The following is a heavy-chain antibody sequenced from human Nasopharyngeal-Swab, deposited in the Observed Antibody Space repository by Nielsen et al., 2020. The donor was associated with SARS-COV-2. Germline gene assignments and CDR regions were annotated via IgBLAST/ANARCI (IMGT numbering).Heavy chain of an antibody. CDR2: ISSSSSYI. CDR1: GFTFSSYS. V-gene: IGHV3-21*01. Sequence: GESLKISCAASGFTFSSYSMNWVRQAPGKGLEWVSSISSSSSYIYYADSVKGRFTISRDNAKNSLYLQMNSLRAEDTAVYYCARDPYYGDKPRYFDLWGRGTLVTVSS. J-gene: IGHJ2*01. D-gene: IGHD4-17*01. CDR3: ARDPYYGDKPRYFDL.